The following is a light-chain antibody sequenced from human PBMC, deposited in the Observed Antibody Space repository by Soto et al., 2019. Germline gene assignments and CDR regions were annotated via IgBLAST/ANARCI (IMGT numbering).Light chain of an antibody. CDR2: DAS. V-gene: IGKV1-5*01. CDR1: QSVSGW. CDR3: QQYETFSGT. J-gene: IGKJ1*01. Sequence: DIQMSQSPSTLAASLVDTVTFTCLASQSVSGWLAWYQQKPGEAPKLLIYDASALPRGVPSRFSGSGSGTKFTLTIASLQPDDFATYYCQQYETFSGTFGPGTKVDIK.